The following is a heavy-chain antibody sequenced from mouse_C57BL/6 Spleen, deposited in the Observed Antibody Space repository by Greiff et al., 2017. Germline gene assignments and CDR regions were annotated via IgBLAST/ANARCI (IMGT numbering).Heavy chain of an antibody. J-gene: IGHJ3*01. CDR2: INPNNGGT. Sequence: EVQLQQSGPELVKPGASVKISCKASGYTFTDYYMNWVKQSHGKSLEWIGDINPNNGGTSYNQKFKGKATLTVDKSSSTAYMELRSLTSEDSVVYYCARWGGGNPFACWGQGTLVTVSA. CDR3: ARWGGGNPFAC. CDR1: GYTFTDYY. D-gene: IGHD2-1*01. V-gene: IGHV1-26*01.